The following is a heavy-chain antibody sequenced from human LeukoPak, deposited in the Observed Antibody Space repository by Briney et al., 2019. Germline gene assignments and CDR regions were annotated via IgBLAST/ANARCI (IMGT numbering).Heavy chain of an antibody. J-gene: IGHJ5*02. D-gene: IGHD6-13*01. CDR1: GYTFSNYG. CDR3: ARSGRSWYDWSDP. Sequence: GASVKVSCKASGYTFSNYGINWLRQAPGQGLEWMGWISDYNSNRNYVQKFQGRVTLTADTSSSTAYMELRSLTSDDTATYYCARSGRSWYDWSDPWGQGTQVTVSA. CDR2: ISDYNSNR. V-gene: IGHV1-18*01.